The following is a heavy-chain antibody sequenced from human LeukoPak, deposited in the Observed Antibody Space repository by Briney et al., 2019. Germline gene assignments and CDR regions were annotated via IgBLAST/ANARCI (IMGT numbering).Heavy chain of an antibody. CDR1: GFTFSSYA. CDR3: AKTGVTIFGVVPFDY. J-gene: IGHJ4*02. V-gene: IGHV3-23*01. Sequence: GGSLRLSCAASGFTFSSYAMGWVRQAPGKGLEWVSASSGSGGSTYYADSVKGRFTISRDNSKNTLYLQMNSLRAEDTAVYYCAKTGVTIFGVVPFDYWGQGTLVTVSS. D-gene: IGHD3-3*01. CDR2: SSGSGGST.